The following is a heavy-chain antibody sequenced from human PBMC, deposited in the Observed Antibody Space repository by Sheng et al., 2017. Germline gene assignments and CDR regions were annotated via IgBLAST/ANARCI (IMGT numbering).Heavy chain of an antibody. J-gene: IGHJ4*02. Sequence: EVQVVESGGGLVQPGGSLKLSCAASGFTFSGSAMHWVRQASGKGLEWVGRIRSKANSYATAYAASVKGRFTISRDDSKNTAYLQMNSLKTEDTAVYYCRRVVTASGSQDYWGQGTLVTVSS. V-gene: IGHV3-73*02. CDR1: GFTFSGSA. D-gene: IGHD2-21*02. CDR3: RRVVTASGSQDY. CDR2: IRSKANSYAT.